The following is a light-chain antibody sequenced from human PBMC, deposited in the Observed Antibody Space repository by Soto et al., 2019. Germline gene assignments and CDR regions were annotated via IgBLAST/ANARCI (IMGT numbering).Light chain of an antibody. CDR2: SDN. V-gene: IGLV1-47*01. CDR3: ATWDDSLSGFVV. CDR1: SSNIGNNF. J-gene: IGLJ7*01. Sequence: QSVLTQPPSVSGTPGQRVTISCSGSSSNIGNNFVYWYQHLPGAAPTLVVYSDNHRPSGVPVRFSGSTSGTSSSLTISGLRSEDEATYYCATWDDSLSGFVVFGGGTQLTVL.